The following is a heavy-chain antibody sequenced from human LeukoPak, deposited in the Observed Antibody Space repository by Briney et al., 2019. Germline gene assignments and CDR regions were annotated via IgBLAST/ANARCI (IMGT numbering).Heavy chain of an antibody. CDR3: ARVHTRRGYSYGPADY. Sequence: SVKVSCKASGGTFSSYAISWVRQAPGQGLEWMGGIIPIFGTANYAQKFQGRVTITTDESTSTAYMELSSLRSEDTAVYYCARVHTRRGYSYGPADYWGQGPLVTVSS. V-gene: IGHV1-69*05. CDR1: GGTFSSYA. D-gene: IGHD5-18*01. J-gene: IGHJ4*02. CDR2: IIPIFGTA.